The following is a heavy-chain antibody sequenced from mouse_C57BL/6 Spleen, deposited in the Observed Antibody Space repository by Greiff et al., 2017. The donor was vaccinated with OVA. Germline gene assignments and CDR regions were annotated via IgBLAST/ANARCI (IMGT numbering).Heavy chain of an antibody. CDR2: ILLGSGST. CDR1: GY. CDR3: ARIWDGGDFGV. V-gene: IGHV1-9*01. D-gene: IGHD4-1*01. Sequence: VQRVESGAELMKPGASVKLSCKATGYWFGEILLGSGSTNYNEKFKGKATFTADTSSNTAYMQLTSLTTEDSAIYYCARIWDGGDFGVWGTGTTVTVSS. J-gene: IGHJ1*03.